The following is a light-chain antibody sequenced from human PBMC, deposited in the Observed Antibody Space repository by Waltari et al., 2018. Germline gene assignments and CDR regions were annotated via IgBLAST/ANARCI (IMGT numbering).Light chain of an antibody. CDR2: KDT. CDR1: VVAKKH. Sequence: SYELTQPSSVSVSPGQTARIPCSGPVVAKKHARWFQQMHGQAPVFVIYKDTERPSGIPERFSGSTSGTTVTLTSSGAQVEDEADYYCYSAADNNRLVFGGGTKLTVL. CDR3: YSAADNNRLV. V-gene: IGLV3-27*01. J-gene: IGLJ2*01.